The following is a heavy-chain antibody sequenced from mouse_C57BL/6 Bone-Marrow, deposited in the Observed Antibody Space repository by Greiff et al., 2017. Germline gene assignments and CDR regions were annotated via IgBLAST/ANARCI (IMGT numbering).Heavy chain of an antibody. CDR1: GYTFTSYW. CDR3: ARFLRPRYAMDY. D-gene: IGHD1-1*01. J-gene: IGHJ4*01. V-gene: IGHV1-55*01. CDR2: IYPGSGST. Sequence: QVQLQQPGAELVKPGASVKMSCKASGYTFTSYWITWVKQRPGQGLEWIGDIYPGSGSTNYNEKFKSKATLTVDTSSSTAYLQLSSLTSEDSAVYYCARFLRPRYAMDYWGQGTSVTVSS.